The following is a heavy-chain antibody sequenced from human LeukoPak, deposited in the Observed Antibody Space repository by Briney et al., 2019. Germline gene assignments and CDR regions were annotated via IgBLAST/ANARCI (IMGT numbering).Heavy chain of an antibody. CDR2: IYYSGST. D-gene: IGHD6-19*01. CDR3: ARHRDAVAGPFDY. V-gene: IGHV4-39*01. CDR1: GGSINSSSYY. J-gene: IGHJ4*02. Sequence: SETLSLTCTVSGGSINSSSYYWGWIRQPPGKGLEWIGSIYYSGSTYYNPPLKSRVTISVDTSKNQFSLKLSSVTAADTAVYYCARHRDAVAGPFDYWGQGTLVTVSS.